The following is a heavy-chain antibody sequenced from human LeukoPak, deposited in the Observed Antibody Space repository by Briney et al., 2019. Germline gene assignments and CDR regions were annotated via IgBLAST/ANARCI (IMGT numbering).Heavy chain of an antibody. CDR3: ATPPPMGGDGNYYFDY. V-gene: IGHV3-23*01. Sequence: GGSLRLSCAASGFTFSPYAMGWVRQAPGKGLEWVSTMSGSGAKTHYADSVQGRFTISRDNSKNTQFLQMNSLRADDTALYYCATPPPMGGDGNYYFDYGAQEPLVPVSS. CDR1: GFTFSPYA. CDR2: MSGSGAKT. J-gene: IGHJ4*02. D-gene: IGHD1-7*01.